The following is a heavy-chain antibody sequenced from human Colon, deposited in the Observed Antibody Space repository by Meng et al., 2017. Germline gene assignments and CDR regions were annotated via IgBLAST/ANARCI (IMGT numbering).Heavy chain of an antibody. CDR1: GGSFSGYY. CDR2: INHSGST. V-gene: IGHV4-34*01. CDR3: ARGLRGLDV. J-gene: IGHJ6*02. Sequence: GSLRLSCAVYGGSFSGYYWSWIRQPPGKGLEWIGEINHSGSTNYTPSLKSRVTISVDTSKNQFSLKLSSVTAADTAVYYCARGLRGLDVWGQGTTVTVSS. D-gene: IGHD3-10*01.